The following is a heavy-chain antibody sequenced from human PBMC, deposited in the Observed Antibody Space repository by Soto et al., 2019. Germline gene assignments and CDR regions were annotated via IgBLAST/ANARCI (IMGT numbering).Heavy chain of an antibody. V-gene: IGHV3-33*01. J-gene: IGHJ6*02. CDR1: GFTFSSYG. CDR2: IWYDGSNK. Sequence: SLRLSCAASGFTFSSYGMHWVRQAPGKGLEWVAVIWYDGSNKYYADSVKGRFTISRDNSKNTLYLQMNSLRAEDTAVYYCARDRDSSSWYEGSGTRGGMDVWGQGTTVTVSS. D-gene: IGHD6-13*01. CDR3: ARDRDSSSWYEGSGTRGGMDV.